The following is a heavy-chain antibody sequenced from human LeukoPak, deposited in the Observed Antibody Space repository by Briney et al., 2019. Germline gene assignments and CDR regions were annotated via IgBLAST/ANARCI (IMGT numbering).Heavy chain of an antibody. CDR1: GGSISPYY. J-gene: IGHJ4*02. V-gene: IGHV4-59*01. CDR3: TRGLRGGDYQLLPFGY. Sequence: SETLSLTCTVSGGSISPYYWSWIRQSPGKGLEYIGYIYYTGSTNCNPSLKSRVTISLDTSNNQFSLILSSVTAADTAVYYCTRGLRGGDYQLLPFGYWGQGTLVTVSS. CDR2: IYYTGST. D-gene: IGHD1-26*01.